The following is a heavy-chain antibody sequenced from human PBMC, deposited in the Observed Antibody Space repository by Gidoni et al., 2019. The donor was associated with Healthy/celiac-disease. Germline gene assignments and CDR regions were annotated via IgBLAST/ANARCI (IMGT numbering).Heavy chain of an antibody. D-gene: IGHD2-2*01. CDR3: ARGSIVVVPAAMLYYYYMDV. Sequence: QVQLQQWGAGLLKPSETLSLACAVYGGSFIGYYWRWIRQPPGKGLEWIGEINHSGSTNYNPSLKSQVTISVDTSKNQFSLKLSSVTAADTAVYYCARGSIVVVPAAMLYYYYMDVWGKGTTVTVSS. V-gene: IGHV4-34*01. CDR2: INHSGST. CDR1: GGSFIGYY. J-gene: IGHJ6*03.